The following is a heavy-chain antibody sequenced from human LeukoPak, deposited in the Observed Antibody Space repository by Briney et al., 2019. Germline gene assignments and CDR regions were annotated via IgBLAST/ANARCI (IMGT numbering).Heavy chain of an antibody. CDR1: GYSIGSGYY. Sequence: NPSETLSLTCTVSGYSIGSGYYWSWIRQPPGKGLEWIGSIYYSGSTYYNPSLKSRVTISVDTSKNQFSLKLSSVTAADTAVYYCARETSQKGAHYMDVWGKGTTVTISS. J-gene: IGHJ6*03. CDR3: ARETSQKGAHYMDV. CDR2: IYYSGST. V-gene: IGHV4-38-2*02. D-gene: IGHD3-16*01.